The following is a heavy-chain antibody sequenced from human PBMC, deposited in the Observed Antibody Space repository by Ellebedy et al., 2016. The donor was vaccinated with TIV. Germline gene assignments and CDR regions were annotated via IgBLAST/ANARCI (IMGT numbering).Heavy chain of an antibody. CDR2: IKQDGSEK. CDR3: ARASRGRYYYYYGIDM. CDR1: GFTFSSYW. V-gene: IGHV3-7*03. J-gene: IGHJ6*02. D-gene: IGHD5-24*01. Sequence: GGSLRLSCAASGFTFSSYWMSWVRQAPGKGLEWVANIKQDGSEKYYVDSVKGRFTISRDNAKNSLYLQMNSLRAEDTAVYYCARASRGRYYYYYGIDMWGQGTTVTVSS.